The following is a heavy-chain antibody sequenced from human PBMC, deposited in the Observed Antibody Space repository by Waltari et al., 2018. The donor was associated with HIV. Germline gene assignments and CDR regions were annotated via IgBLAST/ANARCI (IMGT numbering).Heavy chain of an antibody. D-gene: IGHD3-22*01. CDR1: GFTVSSNY. J-gene: IGHJ4*02. V-gene: IGHV3-53*02. CDR2: IYSGGST. Sequence: EVQLVETGGGLIQPGGSLRLSCAASGFTVSSNYMSWVRQAPGKGLGVVSVIYSGGSTYYADAVKGRFTISRDNSKNTLYLQMNSLRAEDTAVYYCASSPSSGTRNDYWGQGTLVTVSS. CDR3: ASSPSSGTRNDY.